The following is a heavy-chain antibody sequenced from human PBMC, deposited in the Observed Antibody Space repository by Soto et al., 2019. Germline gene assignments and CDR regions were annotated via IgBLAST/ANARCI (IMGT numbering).Heavy chain of an antibody. Sequence: QVHLLQSGAEMKKPGSSVKVSCTAFGGTFTSYTFNWVRQAPGQRLEWMGRIIPILGMSSSAHNFQGRLTMLADKSTHTSYMVLSSLTSDDTAIYYCARSYGSGSRPFDYWGQGTLVTVSS. V-gene: IGHV1-69*02. D-gene: IGHD3-10*01. CDR1: GGTFTSYT. CDR3: ARSYGSGSRPFDY. J-gene: IGHJ4*02. CDR2: IIPILGMS.